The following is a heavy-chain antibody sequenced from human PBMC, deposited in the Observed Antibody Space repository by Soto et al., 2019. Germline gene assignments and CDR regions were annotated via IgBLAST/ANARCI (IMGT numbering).Heavy chain of an antibody. Sequence: SETLSLTCAVSGDYISSIYWWSWVRQPPGKGPEWIGEIYLRGGTGYNPSLKSRVTISVDKSKNELSLRLTSVTATDTAIYYCMRNGGKFLDSWGQGTLVTVSS. J-gene: IGHJ4*02. D-gene: IGHD2-8*01. V-gene: IGHV4-4*02. CDR1: GDYISSIYW. CDR3: MRNGGKFLDS. CDR2: IYLRGGT.